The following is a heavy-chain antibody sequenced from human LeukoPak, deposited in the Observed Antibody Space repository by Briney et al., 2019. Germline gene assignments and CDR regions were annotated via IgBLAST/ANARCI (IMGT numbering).Heavy chain of an antibody. V-gene: IGHV4-31*03. Sequence: SETLSLTCTVSGGSISSGGYYWSWIRQHPEKGLEWIGYIYYSGSTYYNPSLKSRVTISVDTSKNQFSLKLSSVTAADTAVYYCAREGTVVTRNRDAFDIWGQGTMVTVSS. CDR2: IYYSGST. J-gene: IGHJ3*02. CDR3: AREGTVVTRNRDAFDI. CDR1: GGSISSGGYY. D-gene: IGHD4-23*01.